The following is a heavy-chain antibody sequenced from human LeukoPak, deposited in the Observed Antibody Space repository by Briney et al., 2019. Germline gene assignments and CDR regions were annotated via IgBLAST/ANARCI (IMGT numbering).Heavy chain of an antibody. Sequence: AGGSLRLSCAASGFTFSSYWMSWVRQAPGKGLEWVANIKQDGSEKYYVDSVKGRFTISRDNSKNTLYLQMNSLRAEDTAVYYCAKDPYYYDSSGYYIDYWGQGTLVTVSS. D-gene: IGHD3-22*01. CDR3: AKDPYYYDSSGYYIDY. CDR2: IKQDGSEK. CDR1: GFTFSSYW. V-gene: IGHV3-7*01. J-gene: IGHJ4*02.